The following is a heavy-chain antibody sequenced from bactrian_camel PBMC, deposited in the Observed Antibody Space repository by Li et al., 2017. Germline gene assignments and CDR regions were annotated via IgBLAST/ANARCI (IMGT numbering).Heavy chain of an antibody. CDR2: KYFGGGSA. J-gene: IGHJ4*01. CDR3: VTALQSGGYGQYEYHV. D-gene: IGHD3*01. V-gene: IGHV3S28*01. Sequence: QLVESGGGSVQTGGSLRLSCSASGYTSSTVCMGWFRQAPGKEREGVAAKYFGGGSAVYADSVKGRFIISQDSAKNTLYLQLNSLKPEDTAGYFCVTALQSGGYGQYEYHVWGRGTQVTVS. CDR1: GYTSSTVC.